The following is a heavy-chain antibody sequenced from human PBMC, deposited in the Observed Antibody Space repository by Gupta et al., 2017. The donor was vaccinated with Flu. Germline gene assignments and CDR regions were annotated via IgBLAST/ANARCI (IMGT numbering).Heavy chain of an antibody. CDR2: IGSGGNT. Sequence: VHLVESGGDLVQPGGSLRPSCAASGVTFSDCHMSWVRQAPGRGLEWLAYIGSGGNTDYTDSVRGRFTISRDNAKNSLYLQMNSLRDEDTAVDYCARDFDWAFQHWGQGILVTVSS. J-gene: IGHJ1*01. CDR1: GVTFSDCH. CDR3: ARDFDWAFQH. V-gene: IGHV3-11*06. D-gene: IGHD3-9*01.